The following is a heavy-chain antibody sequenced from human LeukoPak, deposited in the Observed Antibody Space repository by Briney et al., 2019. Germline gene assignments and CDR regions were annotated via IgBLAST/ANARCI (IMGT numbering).Heavy chain of an antibody. Sequence: SETLSLTCTVSGYSISSGYYCGWIRQPPGKGLEWIGNIYHSGSTYFNSSLKSRVTISLDTSKNQFSLKLSSVTAADTAVYYCARQDLWFGELLEDYWGQGTLVTVSS. V-gene: IGHV4-38-2*02. D-gene: IGHD3-10*01. CDR2: IYHSGST. J-gene: IGHJ4*02. CDR3: ARQDLWFGELLEDY. CDR1: GYSISSGYY.